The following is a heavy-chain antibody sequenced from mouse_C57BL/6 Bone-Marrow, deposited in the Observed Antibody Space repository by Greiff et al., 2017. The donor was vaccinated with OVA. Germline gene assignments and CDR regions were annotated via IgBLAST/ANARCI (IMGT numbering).Heavy chain of an antibody. CDR3: AGDTRGYFDV. Sequence: VQVVESGPGLVKPSQSLFLTCSITGFPITSGYYWIWIRQSPGKPLEWMGYITHSGETFYNPSLQSPISITRETSKNQFFLQLNSVTTEDTAMYYCAGDTRGYFDVWGTGTTVTVSS. V-gene: IGHV12-3*01. J-gene: IGHJ1*03. CDR2: ITHSGET. CDR1: GFPITSGYY.